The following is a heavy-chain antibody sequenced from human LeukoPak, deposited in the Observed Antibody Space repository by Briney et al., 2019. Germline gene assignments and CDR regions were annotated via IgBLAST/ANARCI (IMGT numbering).Heavy chain of an antibody. D-gene: IGHD3-10*01. CDR1: GFTFSSYG. Sequence: PGGSLRLSCAASGFTFSSYGMHWVRQAPGKGLEWVSYISSSGNNIYYADSVRGRFTISRDNAKNSLYLQMNTLRAEDTAVYYCARDWAGGPHDYWGQGTLVTVSS. CDR3: ARDWAGGPHDY. V-gene: IGHV3-48*04. CDR2: ISSSGNNI. J-gene: IGHJ4*02.